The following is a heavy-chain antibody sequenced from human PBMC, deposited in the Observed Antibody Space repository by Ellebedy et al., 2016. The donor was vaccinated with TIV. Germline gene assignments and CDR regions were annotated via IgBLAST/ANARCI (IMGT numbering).Heavy chain of an antibody. CDR1: GYTFTGYY. D-gene: IGHD3-16*01. J-gene: IGHJ4*02. CDR3: ARGRGHTYYFDY. Sequence: ASVKVSXXASGYTFTGYYMHWVRQAPGQGLEWMGWINPNSGGTNYAQKFQGWVTMTRDTSASTAYMELSSLRSEDTAVYYCARGRGHTYYFDYWGQGTLVTVSS. CDR2: INPNSGGT. V-gene: IGHV1-2*04.